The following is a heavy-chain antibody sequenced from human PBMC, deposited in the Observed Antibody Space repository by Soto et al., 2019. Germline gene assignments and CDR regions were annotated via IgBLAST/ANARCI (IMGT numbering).Heavy chain of an antibody. CDR2: MNPNSGNT. CDR1: GYTFTSYD. Sequence: ASVKVSCKASGYTFTSYDINWVRQATGQGLEWMGWMNPNSGNTGYAQKFQGRVTMTRNTSISTAYMELSSLRSEDTAVYYCARASRESKEYSSSSGGWGQGTLVTVSS. J-gene: IGHJ4*02. CDR3: ARASRESKEYSSSSGG. V-gene: IGHV1-8*01. D-gene: IGHD6-6*01.